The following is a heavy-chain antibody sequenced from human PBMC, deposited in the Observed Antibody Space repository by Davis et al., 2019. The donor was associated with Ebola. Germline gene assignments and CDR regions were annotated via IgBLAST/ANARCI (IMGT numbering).Heavy chain of an antibody. CDR3: VRDPKPWSSVVVA. CDR1: GFTFSDYF. CDR2: ISSNSTYT. J-gene: IGHJ6*02. D-gene: IGHD2-15*01. V-gene: IGHV3-11*06. Sequence: GESLKISCAASGFTFSDYFMSWIRQAPGKGLEWVSYISSNSTYTSYADSVKGRFSISRDNAKNSLYLQMNSLRAEDTAVYYGVRDPKPWSSVVVAWGQGTTVTVSS.